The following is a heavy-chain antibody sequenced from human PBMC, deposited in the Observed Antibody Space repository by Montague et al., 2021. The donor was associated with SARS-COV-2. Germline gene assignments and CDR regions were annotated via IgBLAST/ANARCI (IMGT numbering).Heavy chain of an antibody. CDR1: GGSFSGYY. CDR3: ARGSGCSGGSCYSEWDPYYYYGMDV. V-gene: IGHV4-34*01. Sequence: SETLSLTCAVYGGSFSGYYWSWIRQLPGKGLEWIGEINHSGSTNYYTSPKSRVTLSVDTSKNKFSLKLSSVAAADTAVYYCARGSGCSGGSCYSEWDPYYYYGMDVWGQGTTVTVSS. J-gene: IGHJ6*02. CDR2: INHSGST. D-gene: IGHD2-15*01.